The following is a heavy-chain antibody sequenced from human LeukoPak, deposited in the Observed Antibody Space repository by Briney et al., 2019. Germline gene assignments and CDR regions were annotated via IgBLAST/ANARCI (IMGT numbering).Heavy chain of an antibody. D-gene: IGHD3-3*01. Sequence: SETLSLTCAVNGGSFSGYYWSWIRQPPGKGLEWIGEINHSGSTNYNPSLKSRVTISVDTSKNQFSLKLSSVTAADTAVYYCASAPDYGFIWYFDLWGRGTLVTVSS. CDR2: INHSGST. V-gene: IGHV4-34*01. CDR3: ASAPDYGFIWYFDL. CDR1: GGSFSGYY. J-gene: IGHJ2*01.